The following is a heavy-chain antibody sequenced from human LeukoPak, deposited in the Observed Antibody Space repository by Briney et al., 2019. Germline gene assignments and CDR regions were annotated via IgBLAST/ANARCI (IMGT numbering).Heavy chain of an antibody. J-gene: IGHJ4*02. V-gene: IGHV3-48*01. Sequence: GGSLRLSCAASGFTFNSYSMNWVRQAPGKGLEWVSYISSSSSTVYYADSVKGRFTISRDNAKNSLYLQMNSLRAEDTAVYYCAKDKGHSYGSDKYFLDYWGQGTLVTVSS. CDR1: GFTFNSYS. CDR3: AKDKGHSYGSDKYFLDY. D-gene: IGHD5-18*01. CDR2: ISSSSSTV.